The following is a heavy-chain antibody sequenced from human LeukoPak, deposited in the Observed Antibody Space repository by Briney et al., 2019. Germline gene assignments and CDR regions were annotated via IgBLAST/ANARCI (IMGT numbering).Heavy chain of an antibody. V-gene: IGHV3-23*01. D-gene: IGHD6-19*01. J-gene: IGHJ4*02. CDR3: AKHVWTSVWFFDY. CDR1: GFTLSNYA. CDR2: ISGSGGQK. Sequence: GGSLRLSCAASGFTLSNYALSWVRQAPGKGLEWVSLISGSGGQKDYADSVKGRFTISRDNSGNTLNLQMDSLKAEDTAVYYCAKHVWTSVWFFDYWGQGTLVTVSS.